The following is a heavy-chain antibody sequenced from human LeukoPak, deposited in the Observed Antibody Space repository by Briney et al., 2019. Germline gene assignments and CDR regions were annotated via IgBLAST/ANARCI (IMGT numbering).Heavy chain of an antibody. CDR3: ARLRIQLWGDYYYYMDV. CDR1: GGSISSGDYY. CDR2: IYYSGST. J-gene: IGHJ6*03. Sequence: SETLSLTCTVSGGSISSGDYYWSWIRQPPGKGLEWIGYIYYSGSTYYNPSLKSRVTISVDTSKNQFSLKLSSVTAADTAVYYCARLRIQLWGDYYYYMDVWGKGTTVTVSS. V-gene: IGHV4-61*08. D-gene: IGHD5-18*01.